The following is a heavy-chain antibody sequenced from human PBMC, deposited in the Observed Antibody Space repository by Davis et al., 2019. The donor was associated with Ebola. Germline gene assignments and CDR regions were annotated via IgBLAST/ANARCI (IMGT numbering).Heavy chain of an antibody. CDR1: GDTFSNYA. CDR2: ILPIFGTT. CDR3: ATEADSRTYFDN. Sequence: SVKVSCKASGDTFSNYAFNWVRQAPGQGLEWMGGILPIFGTTNYAPKFQGRVKVTADKSRTTVYMDLSSLRSEDTAVYYCATEADSRTYFDNWGQGTLVTVSS. J-gene: IGHJ4*02. D-gene: IGHD3-22*01. V-gene: IGHV1-69*06.